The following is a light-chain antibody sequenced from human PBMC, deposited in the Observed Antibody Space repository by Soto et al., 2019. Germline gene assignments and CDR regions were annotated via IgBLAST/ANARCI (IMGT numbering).Light chain of an antibody. Sequence: EIVLTQSPGTLSLSPGERATLSCGASQSISSNYLAWYQQKPGQAPRLLIYGASSRATGIPDRFSGSGSGTDFTLTISRLEPEDFAVYYCQQYSSSPETFGQGTKVEIK. CDR3: QQYSSSPET. CDR2: GAS. CDR1: QSISSNY. J-gene: IGKJ1*01. V-gene: IGKV3-20*01.